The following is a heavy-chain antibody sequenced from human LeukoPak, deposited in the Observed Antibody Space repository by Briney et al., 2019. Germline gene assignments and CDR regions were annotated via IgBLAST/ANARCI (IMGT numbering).Heavy chain of an antibody. CDR1: GYTFTSYY. CDR2: INPSGGST. CDR3: ARDAYNPYYYYGMDV. V-gene: IGHV1-46*01. Sequence: ASVKVSCKASGYTFTSYYMHWVRQAPGQGLEWMGIINPSGGSTSYAQKFQGRVTMTRDTSTSTVYMELSSLRSEDTAVYYCARDAYNPYYYYGMDVWGQGTTVTSP. J-gene: IGHJ6*02. D-gene: IGHD1-1*01.